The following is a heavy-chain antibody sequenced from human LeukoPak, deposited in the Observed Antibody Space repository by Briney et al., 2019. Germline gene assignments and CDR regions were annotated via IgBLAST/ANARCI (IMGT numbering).Heavy chain of an antibody. V-gene: IGHV4-39*07. Sequence: SETLSLTCTVPGGSISSSSYYWGWIRQPPGKGLEWIGSIYYSGSTYYNPSLKSRVTISVDTSKNQFSLKLSSVTAADTAVYYCARAQYSYGYPFDYWGQGTLVTVSS. D-gene: IGHD5-18*01. CDR2: IYYSGST. CDR1: GGSISSSSYY. J-gene: IGHJ4*02. CDR3: ARAQYSYGYPFDY.